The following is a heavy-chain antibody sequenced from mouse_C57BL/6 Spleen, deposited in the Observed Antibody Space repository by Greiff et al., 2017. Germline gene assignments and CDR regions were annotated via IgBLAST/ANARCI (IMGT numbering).Heavy chain of an antibody. Sequence: QVQLKQSGAELVKPGASVKVSCKASGYTFTSYWMHWVKQRPGQGLEWIGRIHPSDSDTNYNQKFKGKATLTVDKSSSTAYMQLSSLTSEDSAVYYCEIWGDDYARFAYWGQGTLVTVSA. CDR1: GYTFTSYW. CDR3: EIWGDDYARFAY. J-gene: IGHJ3*01. CDR2: IHPSDSDT. D-gene: IGHD2-4*01. V-gene: IGHV1-74*01.